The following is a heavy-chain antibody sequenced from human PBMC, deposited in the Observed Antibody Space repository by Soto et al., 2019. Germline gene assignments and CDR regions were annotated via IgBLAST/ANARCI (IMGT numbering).Heavy chain of an antibody. CDR2: ISGSGGST. D-gene: IGHD3-10*01. Sequence: EVQLLESGGGLVQPGGSLRLSCAASGFTFSSYAMSWVRQAPGKGLEWVSAISGSGGSTYYADSVKGRFTISRDNSKNTLYLQMNSLRAEDTAVYYCAKDYLVRGVIITPLDYWGQGTLVTVSS. J-gene: IGHJ4*02. CDR3: AKDYLVRGVIITPLDY. CDR1: GFTFSSYA. V-gene: IGHV3-23*01.